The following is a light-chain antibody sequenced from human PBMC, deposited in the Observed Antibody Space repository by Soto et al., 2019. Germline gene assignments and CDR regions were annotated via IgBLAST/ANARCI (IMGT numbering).Light chain of an antibody. CDR1: SRDVGGYNY. J-gene: IGLJ2*01. V-gene: IGLV2-14*01. Sequence: QSALTKPAPVSGSPGQSITISCTGTSRDVGGYNYVSWYQQHPGKAPKLMIYDVSNRPSGVSNRFSGSKSGNTASLTISGLQAEDEADYYCSSYTSSSTPVVFGGGTKLTVL. CDR2: DVS. CDR3: SSYTSSSTPVV.